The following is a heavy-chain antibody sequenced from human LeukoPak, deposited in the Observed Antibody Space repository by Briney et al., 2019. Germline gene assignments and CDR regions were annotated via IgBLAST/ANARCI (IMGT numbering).Heavy chain of an antibody. J-gene: IGHJ3*02. CDR2: IIPIFGTA. V-gene: IGHV1-69*13. D-gene: IGHD3-22*01. Sequence: ASVTVSCTASGGTFSSYAIGWVRQAPGQGLEWMGGIIPIFGTANYAQKFQGRVTITADESTSTAYMELSSLRSEDTAVYYCARVRDDSSGYYYMFSFDIWGQGTMVTVSS. CDR1: GGTFSSYA. CDR3: ARVRDDSSGYYYMFSFDI.